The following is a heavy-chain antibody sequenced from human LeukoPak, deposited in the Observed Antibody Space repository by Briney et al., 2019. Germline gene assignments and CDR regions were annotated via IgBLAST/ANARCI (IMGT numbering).Heavy chain of an antibody. CDR3: ARVMFSSSWHDAFDI. Sequence: PGGSLRLSCAASGFTFSSYWMSWVRQAPGKGLEWVANIKQDGSEKYYVDSVKGRFTISRDNAKNSLYLQMNSLRAEDTAVYYCARVMFSSSWHDAFDIWGQGTMVTVSS. V-gene: IGHV3-7*01. CDR1: GFTFSSYW. D-gene: IGHD6-13*01. J-gene: IGHJ3*02. CDR2: IKQDGSEK.